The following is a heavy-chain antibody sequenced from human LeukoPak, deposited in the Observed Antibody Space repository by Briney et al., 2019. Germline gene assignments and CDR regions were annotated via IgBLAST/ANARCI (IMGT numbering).Heavy chain of an antibody. V-gene: IGHV4-59*12. Sequence: SETPSLTCTVSGGSISSYYWSWIRQPPGKGLEWIGYIYYSGSTNYNPSLMSRVTISVDTSKNQFSPKLSSVTAADTAVYYCARDSSGWDYYYYYGMDVWGQGTTVTVSS. CDR3: ARDSSGWDYYYYYGMDV. CDR2: IYYSGST. CDR1: GGSISSYY. J-gene: IGHJ6*02. D-gene: IGHD6-19*01.